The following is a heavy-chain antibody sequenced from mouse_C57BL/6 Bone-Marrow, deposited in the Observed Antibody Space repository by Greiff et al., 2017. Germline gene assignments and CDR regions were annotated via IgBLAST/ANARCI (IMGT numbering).Heavy chain of an antibody. CDR2: ISNLAYSI. D-gene: IGHD2-5*01. Sequence: DVKLVESGGGLVQPGGSLKLSCAASGFTFSDYGMAWVRQAPRKGPEWVAFISNLAYSIYYADTVTGRFTISRENAKNTLYLEMSSLRSEDTAMYYCARHGYSNSYYYAMDYWGKGTSDTVSS. J-gene: IGHJ4*01. V-gene: IGHV5-15*01. CDR1: GFTFSDYG. CDR3: ARHGYSNSYYYAMDY.